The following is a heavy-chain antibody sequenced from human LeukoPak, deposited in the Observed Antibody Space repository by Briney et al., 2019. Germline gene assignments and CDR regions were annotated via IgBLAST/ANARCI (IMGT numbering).Heavy chain of an antibody. CDR2: ISSSSSYI. V-gene: IGHV3-21*01. CDR3: ARCYDFWSGYYNGGVDLDY. D-gene: IGHD3-3*01. J-gene: IGHJ4*02. Sequence: GGSLRLSCAASGFSFNTYTMNWVRQAPGKGLEWVSSISSSSSYIYYADSVKGRFTISRDNAKNSLYLQMNSLRAEDTAVYYCARCYDFWSGYYNGGVDLDYWGQGTLVTVSS. CDR1: GFSFNTYT.